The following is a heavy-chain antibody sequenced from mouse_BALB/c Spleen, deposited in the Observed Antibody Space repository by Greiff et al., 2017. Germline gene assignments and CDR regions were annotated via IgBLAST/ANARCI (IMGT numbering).Heavy chain of an antibody. CDR3: ARSGYGNGDY. CDR1: GFNIKDTY. J-gene: IGHJ2*01. V-gene: IGHV14-3*02. CDR2: IDPANGNT. Sequence: VQLKESGAELVKPGASVKLSCTASGFNIKDTYMHWVKQRPEQGLEWIGRIDPANGNTKYDPKFQGKATITADTSSNTAYLQLSSLTSEDTAVYYCARSGYGNGDYWGQGTTLTVSS. D-gene: IGHD2-10*02.